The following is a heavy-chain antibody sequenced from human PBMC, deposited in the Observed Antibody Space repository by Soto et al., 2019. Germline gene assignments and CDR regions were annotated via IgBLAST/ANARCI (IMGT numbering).Heavy chain of an antibody. Sequence: GGSLRLSCTASGFTFSSYAMNWVRQAPGKGLEWVSVISGSGGSTYYADSVKGRFTISRDNSKNKLYLQMNSLRAEDTAVYYCARDKRDLRFLEWSYYFDYWGQGTLVTVSS. CDR1: GFTFSSYA. D-gene: IGHD3-3*01. CDR2: ISGSGGST. V-gene: IGHV3-23*01. J-gene: IGHJ4*02. CDR3: ARDKRDLRFLEWSYYFDY.